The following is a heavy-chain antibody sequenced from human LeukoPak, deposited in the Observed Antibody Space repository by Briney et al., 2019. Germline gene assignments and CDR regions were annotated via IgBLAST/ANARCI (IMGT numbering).Heavy chain of an antibody. D-gene: IGHD1-1*01. CDR3: AMNWNCDY. CDR2: ISNNGVST. J-gene: IGHJ4*02. V-gene: IGHV3-64*04. CDR1: GFTFSNYA. Sequence: GGSLRLSCSASGFTFSNYAMAWVRQAPGKGLEYVSAISNNGVSTYYADSVKGRFTISRDNSKSTLYLQMNSLRAEDSAVYYCAMNWNCDYWGQGTLVTVSS.